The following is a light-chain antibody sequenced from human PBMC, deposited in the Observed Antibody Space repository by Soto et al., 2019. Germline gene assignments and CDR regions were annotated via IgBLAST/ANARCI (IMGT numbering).Light chain of an antibody. V-gene: IGLV2-23*01. Sequence: SALTHPASVSGSPGQSITISCTGNSSDVGSYNLVSWYQQHPGKAPKLMIYEGSKRPSGVSNRFSGSKSGNTASLTISGLQAEDEADYYCCSYAGSSTYVFGTGTKVTVL. CDR2: EGS. CDR1: SSDVGSYNL. J-gene: IGLJ1*01. CDR3: CSYAGSSTYV.